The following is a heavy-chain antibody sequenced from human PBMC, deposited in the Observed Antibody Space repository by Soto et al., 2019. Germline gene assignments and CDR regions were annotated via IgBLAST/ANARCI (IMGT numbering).Heavy chain of an antibody. Sequence: QVQLVQSGAEVKKPGASVKVSCKASGYTFTSYYLHWVRQAPGQGLEWMGIINPSGGSSSYAQKFPGRVTMTRDTSTSTVYMDLSSLRSEDTAVYYCARDPYTAMAPNRFDYWGQGTLVTVSS. CDR2: INPSGGSS. CDR1: GYTFTSYY. D-gene: IGHD5-18*01. J-gene: IGHJ4*02. V-gene: IGHV1-46*03. CDR3: ARDPYTAMAPNRFDY.